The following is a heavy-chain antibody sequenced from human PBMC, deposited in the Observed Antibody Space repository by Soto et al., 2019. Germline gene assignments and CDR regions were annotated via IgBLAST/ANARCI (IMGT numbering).Heavy chain of an antibody. Sequence: QVHLVESGGGLVKPGGSLRLSCTASGFTFSDFHMNWIRQAPGRGLEWISYISTRGSTIHYVDSVKGRFTISRDNAKNSLYLHLNSLRAEDTAVYYCARDRRKVWVAYWGQGTLVTVSS. CDR1: GFTFSDFH. J-gene: IGHJ4*02. CDR3: ARDRRKVWVAY. D-gene: IGHD3-16*01. CDR2: ISTRGSTI. V-gene: IGHV3-11*01.